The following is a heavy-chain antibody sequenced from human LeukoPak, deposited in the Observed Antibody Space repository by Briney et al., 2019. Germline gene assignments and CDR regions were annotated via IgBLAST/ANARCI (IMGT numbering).Heavy chain of an antibody. CDR1: GGSISSGGYS. D-gene: IGHD2-15*01. CDR3: ARGSCSGGSCYFDY. J-gene: IGHJ4*02. CDR2: IYHSGST. V-gene: IGHV4-30-2*01. Sequence: PSETLCLTCAVSGGSISSGGYSWSWIRQPPGKGLEWIGYIYHSGSTYYNPSLNSRATISVDRSKNQFSLKLSSVTAADWVVYCCARGSCSGGSCYFDYWGQGTLVTVSS.